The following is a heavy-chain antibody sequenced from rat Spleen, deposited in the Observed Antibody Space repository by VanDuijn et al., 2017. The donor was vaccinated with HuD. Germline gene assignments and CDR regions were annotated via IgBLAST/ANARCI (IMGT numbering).Heavy chain of an antibody. J-gene: IGHJ4*01. Sequence: QVQLKESGPGLVQPSQTLSLTCTVSGFSLTNYGVSWVRQPPGKGLEWIGAIWSGGSTDYNSALKSRLSVSRDTSKSQVLLKVISLQTEDTAIYFCTRDGSYYYGPYVMDAWGQGASVTVSS. CDR1: GFSLTNYG. CDR2: IWSGGST. D-gene: IGHD1-12*02. CDR3: TRDGSYYYGPYVMDA. V-gene: IGHV2-15*01.